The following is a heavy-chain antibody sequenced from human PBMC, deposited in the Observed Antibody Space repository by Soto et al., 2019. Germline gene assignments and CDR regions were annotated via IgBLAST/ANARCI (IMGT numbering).Heavy chain of an antibody. CDR1: GGTFSSYA. V-gene: IGHV1-69*01. CDR2: IIPIFGTA. CDR3: ARTTGNYYDSRVHMESDS. Sequence: QVQLVQSGAEVKKPGSSVKVSCKASGGTFSSYAISWVRQAPGQGLEWMVGIIPIFGTANYAQKFQGRVTITADESTSTFYMELSSLRSEDTAVYYCARTTGNYYDSRVHMESDSWGQGTLVSVSS. J-gene: IGHJ4*02. D-gene: IGHD3-22*01.